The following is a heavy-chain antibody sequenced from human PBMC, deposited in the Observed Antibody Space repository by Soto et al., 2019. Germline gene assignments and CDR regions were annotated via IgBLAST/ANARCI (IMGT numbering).Heavy chain of an antibody. Sequence: PSETLSLTCTVSGGSISSGDYYWSWIRQPPGKGLEWIGYIYYSGSTYYNPSLKSRVTISVDTSKNQFSLKLSSVTAADTAVYYCARGKEVAAHRDAFDIWGQGTMVTVSS. CDR3: ARGKEVAAHRDAFDI. CDR1: GGSISSGDYY. V-gene: IGHV4-30-4*01. D-gene: IGHD2-15*01. J-gene: IGHJ3*02. CDR2: IYYSGST.